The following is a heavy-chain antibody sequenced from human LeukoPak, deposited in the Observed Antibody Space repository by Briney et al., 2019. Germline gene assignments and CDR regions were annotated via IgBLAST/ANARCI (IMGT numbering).Heavy chain of an antibody. CDR2: INPSGGST. J-gene: IGHJ5*02. V-gene: IGHV1-46*01. CDR3: ASDSSGYPGGWFDP. CDR1: GYTFTSYY. Sequence: ASVKVSCKASGYTFTSYYMHWVRQAPGQGLEWMGIINPSGGSTSYAQKFQGRVTMTRDMSTSTAYMELRSLRSDDTAVYYCASDSSGYPGGWFDPWGQGTLVTVSS. D-gene: IGHD3-22*01.